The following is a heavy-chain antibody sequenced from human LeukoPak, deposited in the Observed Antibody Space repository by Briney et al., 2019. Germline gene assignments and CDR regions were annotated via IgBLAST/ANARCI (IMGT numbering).Heavy chain of an antibody. J-gene: IGHJ5*02. CDR3: ARGAVAVLRSWFDP. D-gene: IGHD6-19*01. Sequence: GASVKVSCKASGYTFTSYYMHWVRQAPGQGLEWVGVINPSGGSTNYAEKFQGRVTMTRDTSTSTVYMELSSLRSEDTAVYYCARGAVAVLRSWFDPWGQGTLVTVSS. CDR2: INPSGGST. CDR1: GYTFTSYY. V-gene: IGHV1-46*01.